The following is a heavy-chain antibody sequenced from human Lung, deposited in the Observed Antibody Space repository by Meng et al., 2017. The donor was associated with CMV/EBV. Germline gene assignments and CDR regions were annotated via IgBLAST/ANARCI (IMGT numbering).Heavy chain of an antibody. J-gene: IGHJ5*02. V-gene: IGHV3-21*01. D-gene: IGHD3-10*01. CDR2: ISSSSSYI. CDR3: ARDDYGSGSYYNGAWFDP. Sequence: GEXXKISCAASGFTFSSYSMNWVRQAPGKGLEWVSSISSSSSYIYYADSVKGRFTISRDNAKNSLYLQMNSLRAEDTAVYYCARDDYGSGSYYNGAWFDPWXQGTLVTVSS. CDR1: GFTFSSYS.